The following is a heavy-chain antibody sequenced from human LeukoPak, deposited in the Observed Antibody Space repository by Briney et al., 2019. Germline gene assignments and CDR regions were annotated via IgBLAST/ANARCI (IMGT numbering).Heavy chain of an antibody. CDR2: INYSGST. V-gene: IGHV4-34*01. Sequence: PSETLSLTCAVYGGSFSGYYWSWIRQPPGKGLEWIGEINYSGSTNYNPSLKSRVTISVDTSKNQFSLKLSSVTAADTAVYYCAIGSRADYYYGMDVWGKGTTVTVSS. CDR1: GGSFSGYY. J-gene: IGHJ6*04. CDR3: AIGSRADYYYGMDV. D-gene: IGHD3-10*01.